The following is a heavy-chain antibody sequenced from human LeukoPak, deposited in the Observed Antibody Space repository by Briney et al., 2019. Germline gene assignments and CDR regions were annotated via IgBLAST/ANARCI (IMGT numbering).Heavy chain of an antibody. Sequence: GGSLRLSCAASGFNVSSYSMNWVRQAPGKGLEWLSYITSSSRIYYTDSVKGRFTISRDNAMNSLYLQMNSLRDEDTAVYYCARDRGSGDYGAYFDYWGQGTVVTVSS. J-gene: IGHJ4*02. CDR1: GFNVSSYS. CDR3: ARDRGSGDYGAYFDY. V-gene: IGHV3-48*02. D-gene: IGHD4-17*01. CDR2: ITSSSRI.